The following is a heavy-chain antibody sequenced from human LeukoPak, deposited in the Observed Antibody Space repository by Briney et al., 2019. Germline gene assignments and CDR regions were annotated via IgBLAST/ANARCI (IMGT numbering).Heavy chain of an antibody. V-gene: IGHV4-31*03. CDR3: ARESGVTHYYYGMDV. Sequence: SETLSLTCTVSGGPISSGGYYWSWVRQHPGRGLEWVGYIYYSGSTYYNPSLKSRVTISVDTSKNQFSLKLSSVTAADTAVYYCARESGVTHYYYGMDVWGKGTTVTVSS. J-gene: IGHJ6*04. CDR1: GGPISSGGYY. D-gene: IGHD2-21*02. CDR2: IYYSGST.